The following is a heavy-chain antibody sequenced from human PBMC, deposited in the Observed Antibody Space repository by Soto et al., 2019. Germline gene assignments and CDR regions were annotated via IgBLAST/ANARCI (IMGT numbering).Heavy chain of an antibody. CDR2: IDPSDSYT. CDR1: GYSFTSYW. CDR3: ARHGYAGHPNWFVP. Sequence: EVQLVQSRAEVKKPGESLRISCKGSGYSFTSYWIAWVRQMPGKGLDWMGRIDPSDSYTNYSPSFQGHVTISADKSTGTAYLQWSSLKASDTAMYYCARHGYAGHPNWFVPWGQGTLVTVSS. J-gene: IGHJ5*02. V-gene: IGHV5-10-1*01. D-gene: IGHD5-12*01.